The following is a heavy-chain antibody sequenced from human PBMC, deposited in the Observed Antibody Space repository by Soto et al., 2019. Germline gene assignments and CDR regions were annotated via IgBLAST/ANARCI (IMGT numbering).Heavy chain of an antibody. CDR1: GLTFSHYA. CDR3: ASRPSMATIPLNYY. CDR2: ISYDGGNK. Sequence: QVQLVESGGGVVQPGRSLGLSCAVSGLTFSHYAMHWVRQAPGKGLEWVAAISYDGGNKYYADSVKGRFTISRDNSKNTLYMQMNSLRPEDTAIYYCASRPSMATIPLNYYWGQGSLVTVSS. J-gene: IGHJ4*02. D-gene: IGHD5-12*01. V-gene: IGHV3-30-3*01.